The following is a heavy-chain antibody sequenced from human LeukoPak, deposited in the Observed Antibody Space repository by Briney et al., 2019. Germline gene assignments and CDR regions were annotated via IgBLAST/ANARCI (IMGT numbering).Heavy chain of an antibody. D-gene: IGHD6-19*01. CDR3: GKTTAGYSSGRYPGWPIDS. CDR1: GFTFNNYA. CDR2: ISGSGGIT. J-gene: IGHJ4*02. Sequence: SGGSLRLSCAASGFTFNNYAMYWVRQAPGKGPEWVSGISGSGGITYYAESVEGRFTIFRDNSKNTVFLLMNSLGADDTAVYYCGKTTAGYSSGRYPGWPIDSWCQGTLVTVSA. V-gene: IGHV3-23*01.